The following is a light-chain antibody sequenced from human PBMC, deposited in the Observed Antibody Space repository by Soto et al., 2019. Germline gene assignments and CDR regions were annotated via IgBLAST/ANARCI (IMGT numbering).Light chain of an antibody. J-gene: IGKJ2*01. V-gene: IGKV1-5*03. Sequence: DIQMTQSPSTLSAYVGERVTITCRASQSISPWLAWYQKKPGKAPNLLIYRASNLQTGVPSRFSGSGSGTEFTLTINSLQPDDFATYYGQQYRRRPYTFGPGTKLGIE. CDR2: RAS. CDR3: QQYRRRPYT. CDR1: QSISPW.